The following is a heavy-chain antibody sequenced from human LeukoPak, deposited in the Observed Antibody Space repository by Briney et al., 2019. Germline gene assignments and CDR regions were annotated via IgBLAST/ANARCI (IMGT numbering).Heavy chain of an antibody. Sequence: SETLSLTCAVYGGSFSGYYWSWIRQPPGKGLEWIGEINHSGSTNYNPSLKSRVTISVDTSKNQFSLKLSSVTAADTAVYYCARDWRAMTVAYWGQGTLVTVFS. CDR1: GGSFSGYY. V-gene: IGHV4-34*01. J-gene: IGHJ4*02. D-gene: IGHD4/OR15-4a*01. CDR3: ARDWRAMTVAY. CDR2: INHSGST.